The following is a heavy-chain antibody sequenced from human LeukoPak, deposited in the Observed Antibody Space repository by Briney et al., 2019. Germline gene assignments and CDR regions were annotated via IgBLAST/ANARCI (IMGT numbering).Heavy chain of an antibody. CDR3: ARTIKLERRPFDY. CDR2: IYYSGST. J-gene: IGHJ4*02. CDR1: GGSISSSSYY. Sequence: SETLSLTCTVSGGSISSSSYYWGWIRQPPGKGLEWIGSIYYSGSTYYNPSLKSRVTISVDTSKNQFSLKLSSVTAADTAVYYCARTIKLERRPFDYWGQGTLVTVSS. D-gene: IGHD1-1*01. V-gene: IGHV4-39*07.